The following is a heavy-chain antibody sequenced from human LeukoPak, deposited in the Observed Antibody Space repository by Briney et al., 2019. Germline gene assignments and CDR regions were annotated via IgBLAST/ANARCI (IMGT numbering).Heavy chain of an antibody. CDR2: ISAYNGNT. CDR3: ARVLRGGNSGPNDN. CDR1: GYTFTSYG. J-gene: IGHJ4*02. D-gene: IGHD4-23*01. V-gene: IGHV1-18*01. Sequence: ASVKVSCKASGYTFTSYGISWVRQAPGQGLEWMEWISAYNGNTNYAQKLQGRVTMTTDTSTSTAYMELRSLRSDDTAVYYCARVLRGGNSGPNDNWGQGTLVTVSS.